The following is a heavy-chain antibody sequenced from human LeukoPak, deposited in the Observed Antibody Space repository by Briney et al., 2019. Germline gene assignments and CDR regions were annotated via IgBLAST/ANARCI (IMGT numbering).Heavy chain of an antibody. J-gene: IGHJ6*02. CDR2: IYYSGST. CDR1: GGSISSYY. D-gene: IGHD5-12*01. CDR3: ARVRGTNYYYYGMDV. Sequence: SETLSLTCTVSGGSISSYYWSWIRQPPGKGLEWIGYIYYSGSTNYNPSLKSRVTISVDTSKNQFSLKLSSVTAADTAVYYCARVRGTNYYYYGMDVWGQGTTVTVSS. V-gene: IGHV4-59*01.